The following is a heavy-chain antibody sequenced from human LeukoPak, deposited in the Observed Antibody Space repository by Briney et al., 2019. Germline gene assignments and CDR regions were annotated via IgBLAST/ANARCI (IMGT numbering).Heavy chain of an antibody. Sequence: SVKVPCKASGGTFSSYAISWVRQAPGQGLEWMGGIIPIFGTANYAQKFQGRVTITADESTSTAYMELSSLRSEDTAVYYCASPTPRVVVVPAALDYWGQGTLVTVSS. V-gene: IGHV1-69*13. CDR1: GGTFSSYA. D-gene: IGHD2-2*01. CDR3: ASPTPRVVVVPAALDY. CDR2: IIPIFGTA. J-gene: IGHJ4*02.